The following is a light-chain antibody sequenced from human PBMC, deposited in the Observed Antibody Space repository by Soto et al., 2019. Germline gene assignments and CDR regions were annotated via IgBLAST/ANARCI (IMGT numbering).Light chain of an antibody. J-gene: IGLJ1*01. Sequence: QSVLTQPASVSGSPGQSITISCTGTSSDVGSYNFVSWYQHHPGKVPKLIIFDVNNRPSGISNRFSGSKSDNTASPTISGLQAEDEADYYCTSYTNSGTYIIATGPKVPVL. CDR2: DVN. CDR3: TSYTNSGTYI. CDR1: SSDVGSYNF. V-gene: IGLV2-14*03.